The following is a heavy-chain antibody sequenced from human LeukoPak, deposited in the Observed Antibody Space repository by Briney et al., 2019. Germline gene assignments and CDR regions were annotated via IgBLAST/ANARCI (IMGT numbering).Heavy chain of an antibody. D-gene: IGHD6-13*01. J-gene: IGHJ4*02. CDR3: ARDVDSSSWTYPSDY. Sequence: ASVKVSCKASGYTFTGYYMHWVRQAPGQELEWMGWINPNSGGTNYAQKFQGRVTMTRDTSISTAYMELSRLRSDDTAVYYCARDVDSSSWTYPSDYWGQGTLVTVSS. V-gene: IGHV1-2*02. CDR1: GYTFTGYY. CDR2: INPNSGGT.